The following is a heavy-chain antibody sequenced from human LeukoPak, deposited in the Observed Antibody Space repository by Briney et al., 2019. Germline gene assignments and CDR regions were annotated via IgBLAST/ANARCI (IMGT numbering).Heavy chain of an antibody. J-gene: IGHJ6*02. Sequence: GGSLRLSCAASGFTFSDYYMSWIRQAPGKGLEWVSYISSSGSTIYYADSVKGRFTISRDNAKNSLYLQMNSLRAEDTAVYYCARDKLAPNYYYYGMDVWGQGTTVTVS. CDR2: ISSSGSTI. V-gene: IGHV3-11*01. CDR3: ARDKLAPNYYYYGMDV. D-gene: IGHD1-1*01. CDR1: GFTFSDYY.